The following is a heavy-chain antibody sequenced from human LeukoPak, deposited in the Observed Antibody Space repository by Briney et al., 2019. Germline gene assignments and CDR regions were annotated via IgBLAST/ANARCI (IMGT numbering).Heavy chain of an antibody. CDR1: GFTFSSYG. J-gene: IGHJ4*02. Sequence: PGGSLRLSCAASGFTFSSYGIHWVRQAPPKGLEWVAVISYDGSNKYYADSVKDRFTISRDNSKNTLYLQMNSLRAEDTAVYYCAKPSYYYDSSGYLPDYWGQGTLVTVSS. CDR2: ISYDGSNK. CDR3: AKPSYYYDSSGYLPDY. D-gene: IGHD3-22*01. V-gene: IGHV3-30*18.